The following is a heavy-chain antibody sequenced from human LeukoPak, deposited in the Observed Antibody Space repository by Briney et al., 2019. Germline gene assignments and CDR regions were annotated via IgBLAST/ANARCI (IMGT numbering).Heavy chain of an antibody. CDR1: GGTFSSYA. D-gene: IGHD6-6*01. J-gene: IGHJ4*02. Sequence: ASVKVSCKASGGTFSSYAISWVRQAPGQGLEWMGGIIPIFGTANYAQKFQGRVTITADESTSTAYMELSSLRSEDTAVYYCARVAYSSSLIDYWGQGTPVTVSS. CDR2: IIPIFGTA. V-gene: IGHV1-69*13. CDR3: ARVAYSSSLIDY.